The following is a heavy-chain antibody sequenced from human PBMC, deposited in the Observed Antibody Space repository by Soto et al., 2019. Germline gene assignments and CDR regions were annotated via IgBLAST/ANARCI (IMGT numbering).Heavy chain of an antibody. Sequence: XGSLRLSCSASGFTLSSSGMHWVRQAPGKGLEWVAVISYDGSNKFYADSVKGRFTISRDNFRNTLYLQMNSLRAEDTAVYYCAKEFHSWNYFDYWGQGTLVTVSS. D-gene: IGHD1-20*01. V-gene: IGHV3-30*18. CDR1: GFTLSSSG. J-gene: IGHJ4*02. CDR2: ISYDGSNK. CDR3: AKEFHSWNYFDY.